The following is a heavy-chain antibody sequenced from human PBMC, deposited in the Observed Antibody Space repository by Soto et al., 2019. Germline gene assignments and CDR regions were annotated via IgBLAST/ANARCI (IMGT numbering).Heavy chain of an antibody. J-gene: IGHJ6*03. CDR2: IYPGDSDT. V-gene: IGHV5-51*01. D-gene: IGHD1-7*01. CDR1: GYSFTNYW. CDR3: ARRRAGTTRRYYYYYMDV. Sequence: PGESLKISCKGSGYSFTNYWIGWVRQMPGKGLEWMGIIYPGDSDTRYSPYFQGQVTISADKSISTAYLQWSSLKASDTAMYYFARRRAGTTRRYYYYYMDVWGKGTTVTVSS.